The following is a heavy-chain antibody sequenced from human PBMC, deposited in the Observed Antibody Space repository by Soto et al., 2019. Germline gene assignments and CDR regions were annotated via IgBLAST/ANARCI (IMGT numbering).Heavy chain of an antibody. D-gene: IGHD3-22*01. J-gene: IGHJ3*02. Sequence: EVQLVESGGGLVQPGGSLRLSCEASAFTLSSYWMSWVRQAPGKGLEWVANIKPDGSEKYYVDSVKGRFTISRDNTKNSLYLQMSTLRPEDTAIYYCARDYEFGFDIWGQGILVTVSS. V-gene: IGHV3-7*01. CDR3: ARDYEFGFDI. CDR1: AFTLSSYW. CDR2: IKPDGSEK.